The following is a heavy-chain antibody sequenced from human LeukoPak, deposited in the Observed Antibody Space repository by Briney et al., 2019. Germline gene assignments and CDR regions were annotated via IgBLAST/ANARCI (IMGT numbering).Heavy chain of an antibody. CDR2: IIPIFGTA. CDR1: GGTFSSYA. V-gene: IGHV1-69*13. Sequence: SVRVSCNPSGGTFSSYAISWVRQAPGQGLEWMGGIIPIFGTANYAQKFQGRVTITADESTSTAYMELSSLRSEDTAVYYCARMYYYDSSVEAGGLADRGFDYWGQGTLVTVSS. CDR3: ARMYYYDSSVEAGGLADRGFDY. J-gene: IGHJ4*02. D-gene: IGHD3-22*01.